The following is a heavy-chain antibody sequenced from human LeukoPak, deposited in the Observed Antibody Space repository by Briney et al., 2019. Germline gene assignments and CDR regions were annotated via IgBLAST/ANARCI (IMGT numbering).Heavy chain of an antibody. CDR1: GYTFTSYG. Sequence: EASVKVSCKASGYTFTSYGISWVRQAPGQGLEWMGWISAYNGNTNYAQKLQGRVTMTTDTSTSTAYMELRSLRSDDTAVYYCARENLGTMVREGFDPWGQGTLVTVSS. J-gene: IGHJ5*02. D-gene: IGHD3-10*01. CDR2: ISAYNGNT. CDR3: ARENLGTMVREGFDP. V-gene: IGHV1-18*01.